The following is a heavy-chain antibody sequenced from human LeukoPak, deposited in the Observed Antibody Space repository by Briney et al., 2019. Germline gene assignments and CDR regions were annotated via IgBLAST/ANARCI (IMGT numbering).Heavy chain of an antibody. CDR2: ITATSSST. CDR3: AKLFESGTYNNFFHY. V-gene: IGHV3-23*01. CDR1: GGSISTYY. D-gene: IGHD3-10*01. Sequence: PSETLSLTCTVSGGSISTYYRSWIRQPPGKGLEWVSAITATSSSTHDADSVQGRFTISRDNSKNTLYLQMNSLRPEGTAIYYCAKLFESGTYNNFFHYWGQGTLVTVFS. J-gene: IGHJ4*02.